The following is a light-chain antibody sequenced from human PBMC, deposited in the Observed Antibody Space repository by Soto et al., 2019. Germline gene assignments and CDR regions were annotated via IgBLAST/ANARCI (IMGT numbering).Light chain of an antibody. CDR1: QSISSY. J-gene: IGKJ5*01. CDR2: AAS. CDR3: QQSYSFPAGVT. Sequence: DIQMTQSPSSLSAFVGDRVTITCRASQSISSYLNWFQQKPGKAPKLLIYAASSLQSGVPSRFSGSGSGTDFTLTISSLQPEDFATYYCQQSYSFPAGVTFGQGTRLEIK. V-gene: IGKV1-39*01.